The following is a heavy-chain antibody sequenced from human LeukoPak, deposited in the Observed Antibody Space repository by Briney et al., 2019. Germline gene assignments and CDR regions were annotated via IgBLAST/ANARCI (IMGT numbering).Heavy chain of an antibody. CDR2: TYYRSKWYN. V-gene: IGHV6-1*01. J-gene: IGHJ5*02. CDR1: GDSVSSNSAT. CDR3: ARRGITGDSWFDP. D-gene: IGHD1-14*01. Sequence: SQTLSLTCAISGDSVSSNSATRNWIRQSPSRGLEWLGRTYYRSKWYNDYAVSVKSRITINPDTSKNQFSLQLNSVTPEDTAVYYCARRGITGDSWFDPWGQGTLVTDSS.